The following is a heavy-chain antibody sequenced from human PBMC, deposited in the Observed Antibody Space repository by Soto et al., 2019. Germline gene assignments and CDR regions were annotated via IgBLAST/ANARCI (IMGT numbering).Heavy chain of an antibody. J-gene: IGHJ6*02. CDR2: ISSNGGST. D-gene: IGHD2-2*01. Sequence: EVQLVESGGGLVQPGGSLRLSCAASGFTFSSYAMHWVRQAPGKGLEYVSAISSNGGSTYYANSVKGRFTISRDNSKNMLYLQMGSLRAEDMAVYYCARSVVVPAAPYYYYGMDVWGQGTTVTVSS. CDR3: ARSVVVPAAPYYYYGMDV. V-gene: IGHV3-64*01. CDR1: GFTFSSYA.